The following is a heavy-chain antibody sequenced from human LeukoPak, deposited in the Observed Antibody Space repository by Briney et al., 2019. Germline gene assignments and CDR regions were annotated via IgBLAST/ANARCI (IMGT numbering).Heavy chain of an antibody. CDR3: AIAAAGTKVDFHH. J-gene: IGHJ1*01. CDR2: ISSDGSTT. CDR1: GFSFSTYG. Sequence: GGSLRLSCVASGFSFSTYGMHWVRQAPGHGLGWVSRISSDGSTTNYADSVKGRFTISGDNAKNTLYLQMNGLRAEDTAVYYCAIAAAGTKVDFHHWGQGTLVTVSS. V-gene: IGHV3-74*01. D-gene: IGHD6-13*01.